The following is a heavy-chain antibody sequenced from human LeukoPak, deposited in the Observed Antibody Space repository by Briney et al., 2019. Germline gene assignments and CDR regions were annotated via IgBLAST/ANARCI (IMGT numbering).Heavy chain of an antibody. V-gene: IGHV3-74*01. Sequence: PGGSLRLSCAASGFTFRRYWMHWVRQTPGQGLVWVSRIQGDGSSTIYADSVKGRFTISRDNAKNTLYLHMSSLRAEDTAVYYCVRDGDGYNFDYWGQRTLVTVSS. CDR1: GFTFRRYW. D-gene: IGHD5-24*01. CDR3: VRDGDGYNFDY. J-gene: IGHJ4*02. CDR2: IQGDGSST.